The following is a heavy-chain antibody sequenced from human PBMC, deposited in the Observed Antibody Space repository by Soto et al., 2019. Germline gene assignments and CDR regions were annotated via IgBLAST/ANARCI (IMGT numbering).Heavy chain of an antibody. V-gene: IGHV3-33*01. CDR1: GFTFSSYG. J-gene: IGHJ4*02. CDR2: IWYDGSNK. D-gene: IGHD3-10*01. Sequence: QVQLVESGGGVVQPGRSLRLSCAASGFTFSSYGMHWVRQAPGKGLEWVAVIWYDGSNKYYADSVKGRFTISRDNSKNTLYLQMNSLRAEDTAVYYCARDSTYGSGSYLSFGWGQGTLVTVSS. CDR3: ARDSTYGSGSYLSFG.